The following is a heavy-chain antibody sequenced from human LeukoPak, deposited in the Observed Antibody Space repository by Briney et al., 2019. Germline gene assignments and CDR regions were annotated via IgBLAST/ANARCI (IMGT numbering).Heavy chain of an antibody. CDR1: GFSVSSNY. D-gene: IGHD4-17*01. V-gene: IGHV3-53*01. Sequence: GGSLRLSCAASGFSVSSNYLSWVRQAPGKGLEWVSVMYSGGSTFYADSVKGRFTISRDNSKNTLNLQMNSLRAEDTAIYYCALRINGDYESRFDPWGQGTLVTVSS. CDR3: ALRINGDYESRFDP. J-gene: IGHJ5*02. CDR2: MYSGGST.